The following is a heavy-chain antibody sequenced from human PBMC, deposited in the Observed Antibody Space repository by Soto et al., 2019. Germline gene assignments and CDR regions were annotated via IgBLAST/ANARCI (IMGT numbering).Heavy chain of an antibody. J-gene: IGHJ4*02. CDR1: GFNFKKFA. CDR2: ISCCGGST. Sequence: PGGSLRLSCVASGFNFKKFAMSWVRQAPGEGLEWVSGISCCGGSTSYADSVKGRFSIARDDSTSTLSLQMNNLRVEDTAQYYCAKADGEQWLLPHLDKWGQGTLVTVS. CDR3: AKADGEQWLLPHLDK. D-gene: IGHD6-19*01. V-gene: IGHV3-23*01.